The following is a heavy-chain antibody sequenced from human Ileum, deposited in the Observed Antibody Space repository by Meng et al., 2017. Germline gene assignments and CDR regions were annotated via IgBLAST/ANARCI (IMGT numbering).Heavy chain of an antibody. J-gene: IGHJ4*02. V-gene: IGHV1-8*01. D-gene: IGHD1-7*01. CDR2: MNPNSGNT. CDR1: GFIFISYD. Sequence: QVQLVQSGPEVKKPGASVTVSCKASGFIFISYDINWVLQAPRQGLEWMGWMNPNSGNTGFAQKFQDRITMTRDTSINTAYMELSSLTSEDTAIYYCARRTQSTGTALGYWGQGTLVTVSS. CDR3: ARRTQSTGTALGY.